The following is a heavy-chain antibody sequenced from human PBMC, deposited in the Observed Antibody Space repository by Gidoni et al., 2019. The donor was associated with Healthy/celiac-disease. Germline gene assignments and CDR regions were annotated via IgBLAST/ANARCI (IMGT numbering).Heavy chain of an antibody. V-gene: IGHV1-69*01. Sequence: QVQLVQSGAEVKKPGSSVKLSCKPSGVTCRSYAISWVRQAPGQGLEWMGGIIPIFGTANYAQKFQGRVTITADESTSTAYMELSSLRSEDTAVYYCARIYCGGDCYSNWFDPWGQGTLVTVSS. D-gene: IGHD2-21*02. J-gene: IGHJ5*02. CDR2: IIPIFGTA. CDR3: ARIYCGGDCYSNWFDP. CDR1: GVTCRSYA.